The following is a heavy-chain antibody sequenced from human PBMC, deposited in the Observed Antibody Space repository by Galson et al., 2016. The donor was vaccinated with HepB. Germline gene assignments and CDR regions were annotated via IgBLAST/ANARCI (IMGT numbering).Heavy chain of an antibody. D-gene: IGHD3-22*01. CDR1: GASVSGGSYY. Sequence: SETLSLTCTVSGASVSGGSYYWSWIRQPPGKGLEWIGYIYYTGSTNYNPSLKSRVTISVDTSKNQFPLKLNSVTAADTAVYFCARGNTMKGAFDIWGQGTMVTVSS. V-gene: IGHV4-61*01. J-gene: IGHJ3*02. CDR3: ARGNTMKGAFDI. CDR2: IYYTGST.